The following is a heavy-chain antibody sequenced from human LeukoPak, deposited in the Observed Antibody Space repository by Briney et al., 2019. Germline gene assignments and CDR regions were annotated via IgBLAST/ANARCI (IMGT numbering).Heavy chain of an antibody. J-gene: IGHJ6*03. CDR3: ARAYSGTYGLGYYYMDV. V-gene: IGHV3-7*01. D-gene: IGHD1-26*01. Sequence: SGGSLRLSCAASTFTFSDYSMSWVRQAPGRGLEWVANIKEDGSEEDYVDSVKGRFTISRHNAKNSLYLQMNSLRAEDTAVYYCARAYSGTYGLGYYYMDVWGKGTTVTISS. CDR2: IKEDGSEE. CDR1: TFTFSDYS.